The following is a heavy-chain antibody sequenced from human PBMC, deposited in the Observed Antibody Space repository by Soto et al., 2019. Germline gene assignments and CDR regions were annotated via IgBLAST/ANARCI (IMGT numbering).Heavy chain of an antibody. V-gene: IGHV4-59*01. CDR2: IYYSGST. CDR1: GGSISSYY. J-gene: IGHJ4*02. D-gene: IGHD5-12*01. CDR3: ARGRWLQLIYFDY. Sequence: SETLSLTCTVSGGSISSYYWSWIRQPPGKGLEWIGCIYYSGSTNYNPSLKSRVTISVDTSKNQFSLSLRSVTAADTAVYYCARGRWLQLIYFDYWGQGTLVTVSS.